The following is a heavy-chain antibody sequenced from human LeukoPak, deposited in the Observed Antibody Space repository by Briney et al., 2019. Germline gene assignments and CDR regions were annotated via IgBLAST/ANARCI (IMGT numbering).Heavy chain of an antibody. Sequence: GGSLRLSCAAFGFIFINYAMKWVRQAPGQGLEWVSDISASGDDTYYANSVKGRFTTSRDNSRVTVYLQMSSVRPEDTALYYCVRGDGFDIWGQGTMVTVSS. V-gene: IGHV3-23*01. CDR1: GFIFINYA. J-gene: IGHJ3*02. CDR2: ISASGDDT. CDR3: VRGDGFDI.